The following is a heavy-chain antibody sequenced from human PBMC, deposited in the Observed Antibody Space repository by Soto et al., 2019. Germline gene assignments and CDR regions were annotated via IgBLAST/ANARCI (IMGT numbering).Heavy chain of an antibody. Sequence: QLQLQESGPGLVKPSETLSLTCTVSGGSISSSSYYWGWIRQPPGKGLEWIGSIYYSGSTYYNPSLKSRVTISVDTSKNQFSLKLSSVTAADTAVYYCARQYDKNRKSIIDPWGQGTLVTVSS. D-gene: IGHD3-9*01. CDR2: IYYSGST. J-gene: IGHJ5*02. CDR3: ARQYDKNRKSIIDP. V-gene: IGHV4-39*01. CDR1: GGSISSSSYY.